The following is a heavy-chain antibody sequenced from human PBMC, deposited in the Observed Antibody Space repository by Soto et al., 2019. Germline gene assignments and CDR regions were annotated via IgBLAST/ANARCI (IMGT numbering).Heavy chain of an antibody. CDR2: ISYDGNNK. CDR1: GFTFSSYA. D-gene: IGHD7-27*01. CDR3: AKLYPAGTETYLGGFDY. Sequence: GGSLRLSCVASGFTFSSYAMHWVRQAPGKGLEWVAVISYDGNNKYYEDSVKGRFTISRDNSKNTPYLQMNSLRTEDTAVYYCAKLYPAGTETYLGGFDYWGQGALVTVSS. V-gene: IGHV3-30-3*02. J-gene: IGHJ4*02.